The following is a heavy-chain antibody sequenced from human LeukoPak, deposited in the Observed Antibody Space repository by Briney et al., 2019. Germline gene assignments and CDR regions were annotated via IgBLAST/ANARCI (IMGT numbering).Heavy chain of an antibody. J-gene: IGHJ4*02. D-gene: IGHD1-26*01. CDR2: IGTAGDT. CDR1: GFTLSNFA. CDR3: ARQMTPHGNFDY. Sequence: GGSLRLSCAASGFTLSNFAMHWVRQATGKGLEWVSAIGTAGDTFYPGSVKGRFTISRENAKNSLYLQMNNLRAEDTAVYYCARQMTPHGNFDYWGQGTLVTVSS. V-gene: IGHV3-13*01.